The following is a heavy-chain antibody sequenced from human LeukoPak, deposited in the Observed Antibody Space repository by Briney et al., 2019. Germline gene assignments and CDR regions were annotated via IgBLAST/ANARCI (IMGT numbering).Heavy chain of an antibody. D-gene: IGHD3-22*01. CDR2: ICGSDGRT. CDR1: GFSISTYA. Sequence: GGSLRLSCAASGFSISTYAMSWVRQVPGKGLEWVSTICGSDGRTSYADSVKGRFTFSRDNSKNTLYLQMNSLRAEDTAVYFCAKDYSGGYYYFDSWGQGTLVTVSS. J-gene: IGHJ4*02. V-gene: IGHV3-23*01. CDR3: AKDYSGGYYYFDS.